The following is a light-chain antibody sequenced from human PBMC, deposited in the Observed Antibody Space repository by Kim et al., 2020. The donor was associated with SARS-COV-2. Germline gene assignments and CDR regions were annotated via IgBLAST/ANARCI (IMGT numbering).Light chain of an antibody. Sequence: STSVGDRVTITCRASQSISTYLNWYQQRPGKAPTLLIYAASSLQPGVPPRFRGSGSGTDFTLTISSPQPEDFATYFCQQSLSTPYTFGQGTKLEI. J-gene: IGKJ2*01. CDR1: QSISTY. CDR2: AAS. CDR3: QQSLSTPYT. V-gene: IGKV1-39*01.